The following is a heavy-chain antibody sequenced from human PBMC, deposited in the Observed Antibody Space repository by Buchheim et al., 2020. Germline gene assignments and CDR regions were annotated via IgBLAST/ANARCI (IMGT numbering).Heavy chain of an antibody. CDR1: GFTFSSYG. V-gene: IGHV3-30*18. CDR3: AKSLRYFDY. J-gene: IGHJ4*02. Sequence: QVQLVESGGGVVQPGRSLRLSCAASGFTFSSYGMHWVRQAPGKGLEWVAVISYDGSNKYYADSVKDRFTISSDNSKNTLFLQMNSLRAEDTAVYYCAKSLRYFDYWGQGTL. CDR2: ISYDGSNK.